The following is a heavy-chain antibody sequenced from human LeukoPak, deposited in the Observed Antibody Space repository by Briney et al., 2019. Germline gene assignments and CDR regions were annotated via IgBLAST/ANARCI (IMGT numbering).Heavy chain of an antibody. CDR2: IYYSGST. J-gene: IGHJ4*02. V-gene: IGHV4-59*01. D-gene: IGHD2-15*01. CDR1: GGSISSYY. Sequence: PSETLSLTCTVSGGSISSYYWSWIRQPPGKGLEWIGYIYYSGSTNYNPSLKSRVTISVDTSKNQFSLKLSSVTAADTAVYYCAREYCSGGSCYAIHWGQGTLATVSS. CDR3: AREYCSGGSCYAIH.